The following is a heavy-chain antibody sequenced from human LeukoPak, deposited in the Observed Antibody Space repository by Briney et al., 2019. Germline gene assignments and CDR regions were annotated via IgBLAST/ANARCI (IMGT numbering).Heavy chain of an antibody. CDR3: TGQTTVTTY. CDR1: GFTFSGSA. CDR2: IRSKPNDYAT. V-gene: IGHV3-73*01. D-gene: IGHD4-17*01. Sequence: PGGSLRLSCAASGFTFSGSAMHWVRQASGRGLEWVGRIRSKPNDYATAYAASVKGRFTISRDDSKNTAYLQMNSLKAEDTAVYYCTGQTTVTTYWGQGTLVTVS. J-gene: IGHJ4*02.